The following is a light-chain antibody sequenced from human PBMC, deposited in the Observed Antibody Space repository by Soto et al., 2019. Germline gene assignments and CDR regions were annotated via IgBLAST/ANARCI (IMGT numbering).Light chain of an antibody. CDR3: QKYNSAPHT. CDR1: QGISNY. J-gene: IGKJ2*01. Sequence: DIQMTQSPSSLSASVGDRVTITCRASQGISNYLAWYQQKPGKVPKLLIYAASTLQSGVPSRFSGSGSGTDFTLTTSSLQTEDVATYYCQKYNSAPHTFGQGTKLDIK. V-gene: IGKV1-27*01. CDR2: AAS.